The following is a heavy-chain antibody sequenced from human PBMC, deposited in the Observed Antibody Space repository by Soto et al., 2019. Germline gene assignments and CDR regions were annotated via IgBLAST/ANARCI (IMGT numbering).Heavy chain of an antibody. CDR1: GYTFTSYG. J-gene: IGHJ4*02. V-gene: IGHV1-18*04. CDR3: ARGSYISSWYSLDY. D-gene: IGHD6-13*01. CDR2: ISAHNGNT. Sequence: ASVKVSCKASGYTFTSYGISCVRQAPGQGLEWMGWISAHNGNTDYAQKLQGRVTMTTDTSTSTASMELRSLRSDDTAVYYCARGSYISSWYSLDYWGQGTLVNVSS.